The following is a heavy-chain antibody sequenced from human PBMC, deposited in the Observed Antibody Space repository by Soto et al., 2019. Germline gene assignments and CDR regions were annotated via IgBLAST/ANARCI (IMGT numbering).Heavy chain of an antibody. D-gene: IGHD3-9*01. CDR3: ARAVQYDILTGYYADYYYYGMAV. J-gene: IGHJ6*02. CDR1: GYTFTSYG. CDR2: ISTYNGNT. V-gene: IGHV1-18*01. Sequence: QVQLVQSGAEVKKPGASVKVSCKASGYTFTSYGISWVRQAPGQGLEWRGWISTYNGNTNYAQKLQGRVTMTTATSTSRAYMELRSLRSDDTAVYYCARAVQYDILTGYYADYYYYGMAVWGQGTTVTVSS.